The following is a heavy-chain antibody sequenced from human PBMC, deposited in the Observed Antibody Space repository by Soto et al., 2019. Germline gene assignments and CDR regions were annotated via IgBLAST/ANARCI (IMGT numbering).Heavy chain of an antibody. Sequence: ASVKVSCKASGGTFSSYTISWVRQAPGQGLEWMGRIIPILGIANYAQKFQGRVTITADKSTSTAYMELSSLRSEDTAVYYCARAIQLGYCSGGSCYSFYYWGQGTLVTVSS. J-gene: IGHJ4*02. CDR3: ARAIQLGYCSGGSCYSFYY. D-gene: IGHD2-15*01. CDR1: GGTFSSYT. CDR2: IIPILGIA. V-gene: IGHV1-69*02.